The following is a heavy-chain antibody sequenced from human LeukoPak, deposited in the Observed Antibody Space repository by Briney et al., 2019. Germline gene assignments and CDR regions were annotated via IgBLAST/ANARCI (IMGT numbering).Heavy chain of an antibody. CDR2: IYYSGST. CDR3: ARGSYSSSSGDAFDI. CDR1: GGSISSYY. Sequence: PSETLSLICTVSGGSISSYYWSWIRQPPGKGLEWIGYIYYSGSTNYNPSLKSRVTISVDTSKNQFSLKLSSVTAADTAVYCCARGSYSSSSGDAFDIWGPGTMVTVSS. J-gene: IGHJ3*02. D-gene: IGHD6-6*01. V-gene: IGHV4-59*01.